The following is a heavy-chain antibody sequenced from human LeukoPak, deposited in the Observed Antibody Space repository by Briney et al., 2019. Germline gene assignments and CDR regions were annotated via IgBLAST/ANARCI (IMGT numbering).Heavy chain of an antibody. CDR3: ASGYYAYYFDY. D-gene: IGHD3-22*01. CDR2: IIPIFGTA. Sequence: GASVKVSCKASGGTFSSYAISWVRQAPGQGLEWMGGIIPIFGTANYAQKFQGRVTITTDESTSTAYMELSSLRSEDTAVYYCASGYYAYYFDYWGQGTLVTASS. CDR1: GGTFSSYA. V-gene: IGHV1-69*05. J-gene: IGHJ4*02.